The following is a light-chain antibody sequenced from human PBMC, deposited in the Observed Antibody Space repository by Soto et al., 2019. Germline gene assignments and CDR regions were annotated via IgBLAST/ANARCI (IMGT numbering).Light chain of an antibody. CDR2: DAS. Sequence: EIVLTQSPATLSLSPGERVTLSCRASQGVSNNYLAWYQQKPGQAPRVLIFDASTRATGIPDRFSGSGSGTDFTLTISRLEPEDFGVYYCQQYVRSPKTFGQGTKVEIK. CDR1: QGVSNNY. J-gene: IGKJ1*01. V-gene: IGKV3-20*01. CDR3: QQYVRSPKT.